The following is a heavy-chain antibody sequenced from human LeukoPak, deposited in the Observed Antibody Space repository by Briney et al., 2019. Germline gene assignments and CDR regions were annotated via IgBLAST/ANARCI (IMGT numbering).Heavy chain of an antibody. CDR1: SGSFNDYC. J-gene: IGHJ4*02. CDR3: ARGVVDYSTRSGYLSH. Sequence: SETLSLTCAVYSGSFNDYCWIWLRQPPRRGLEWIGEIYPGGSANYDPSLKGRLAISVDLSKSQFSLKLSSLTAADTAVYFCARGVVDYSTRSGYLSHWGQGTLVTVSS. D-gene: IGHD3-22*01. V-gene: IGHV4-34*01. CDR2: IYPGGSA.